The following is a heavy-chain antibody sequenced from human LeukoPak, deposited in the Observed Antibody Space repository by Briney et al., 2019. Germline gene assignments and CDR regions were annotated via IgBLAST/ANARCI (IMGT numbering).Heavy chain of an antibody. CDR3: ARESAYYDSSGYYHAFDY. CDR1: GLTFSSYS. J-gene: IGHJ4*02. V-gene: IGHV3-48*04. Sequence: GGSLRLSCAASGLTFSSYSMNWVRQAPGKGLEWVSYISSSSTIYDADSVKGRFTISRDNAKNSLYLQMNSLRAEDTAVYYCARESAYYDSSGYYHAFDYWGQGTLVTVSS. D-gene: IGHD3-22*01. CDR2: ISSSSTI.